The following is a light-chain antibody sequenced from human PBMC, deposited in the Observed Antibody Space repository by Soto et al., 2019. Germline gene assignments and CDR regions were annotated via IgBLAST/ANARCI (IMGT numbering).Light chain of an antibody. Sequence: IVLTQSPGTLSLSPGERATLSCRASQSVRSDSLAWYQQKPGQSPRLLIYGASNRATGIPDRFSGSGSGADFALTITVLEPEDFVVYYGQQYATSPPYTFGQGTKLEIK. CDR2: GAS. J-gene: IGKJ2*01. V-gene: IGKV3-20*01. CDR3: QQYATSPPYT. CDR1: QSVRSDS.